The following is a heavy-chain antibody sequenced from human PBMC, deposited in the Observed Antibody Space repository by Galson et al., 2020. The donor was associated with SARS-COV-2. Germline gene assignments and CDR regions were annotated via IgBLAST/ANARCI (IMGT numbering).Heavy chain of an antibody. D-gene: IGHD2-2*01. CDR2: VSDSGDYT. V-gene: IGHV3-23*01. CDR3: AKPIGVVAPAASGWFDP. Sequence: TGGSLRLSCAASGFTFRSYAMTWVRQAPGKGLEWVSTVSDSGDYTYYTDSVRGRFTISRDNSKNTLYLQLNSLRVEDTAIYYCAKPIGVVAPAASGWFDPWGQGTLVTVSS. CDR1: GFTFRSYA. J-gene: IGHJ5*02.